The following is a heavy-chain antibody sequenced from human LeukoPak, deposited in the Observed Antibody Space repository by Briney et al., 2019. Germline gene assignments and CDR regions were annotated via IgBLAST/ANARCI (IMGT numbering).Heavy chain of an antibody. D-gene: IGHD2-15*01. CDR3: ARHSSPPYCSGGSCYPYYFDY. J-gene: IGHJ4*02. V-gene: IGHV1-69*06. CDR2: IIPIFGTA. Sequence: SVKVSCKASGGTFSSYAISWVRQAPEQGLEWMGGIIPIFGTANYAQKFQGRVTITADKSTSTAYMELSSLRSEDTAVYYCARHSSPPYCSGGSCYPYYFDYWGQGTLVTVSS. CDR1: GGTFSSYA.